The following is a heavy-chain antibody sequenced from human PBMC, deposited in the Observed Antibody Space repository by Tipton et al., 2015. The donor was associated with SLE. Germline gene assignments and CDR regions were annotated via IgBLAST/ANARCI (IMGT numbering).Heavy chain of an antibody. J-gene: IGHJ3*02. D-gene: IGHD1-26*01. CDR3: TTWGGCYDLGFDI. CDR1: GFTFGDSA. CDR2: IRSKPYGGAI. Sequence: SLRLSCAASGFTFGDSALSWFRQAPGKGLEWVAFIRSKPYGGAIEYAASVKGRFTISRDDSKSITYLQMNSLKTEDAAMYYCTTWGGCYDLGFDIWGQGTMVTVSS. V-gene: IGHV3-49*03.